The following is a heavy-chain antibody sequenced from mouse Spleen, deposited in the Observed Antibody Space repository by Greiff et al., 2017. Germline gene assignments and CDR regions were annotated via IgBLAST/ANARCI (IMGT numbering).Heavy chain of an antibody. CDR2: IYPGSGST. CDR1: GYTFTSYW. V-gene: IGHV1-55*01. J-gene: IGHJ4*01. Sequence: VQLVESGAELVKPGASVKMSCKASGYTFTSYWITWVKQRPGQGLEWIGDIYPGSGSTNYNEKFKSKATLTVDTSSSTAFMQLSSLTSEDSAVYYCAREGIYYGNYVDAMDYWGQGTSVTVSS. D-gene: IGHD2-1*01. CDR3: AREGIYYGNYVDAMDY.